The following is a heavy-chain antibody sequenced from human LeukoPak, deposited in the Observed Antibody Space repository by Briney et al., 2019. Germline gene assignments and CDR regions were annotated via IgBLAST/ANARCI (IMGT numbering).Heavy chain of an antibody. J-gene: IGHJ6*02. D-gene: IGHD1-7*01. CDR1: GGTFSSYA. Sequence: ASVKVSCKASGGTFSSYAISWVRQAPGQGLEWVGGIIPIFGTANYAQKFQGRVTITADESTSTAYMELSSLRSEDTAVYYCARPLELELTYYYGMDVWGQGTTVTVSS. V-gene: IGHV1-69*13. CDR2: IIPIFGTA. CDR3: ARPLELELTYYYGMDV.